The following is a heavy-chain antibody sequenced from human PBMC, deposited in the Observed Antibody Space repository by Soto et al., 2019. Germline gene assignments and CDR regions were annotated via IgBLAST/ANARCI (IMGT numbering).Heavy chain of an antibody. CDR3: ARGSGKDIVVVPAAIRVVALDV. CDR2: ISAYNGNT. CDR1: GYTFTSYG. J-gene: IGHJ6*02. V-gene: IGHV1-18*04. Sequence: ASVKVSCKSSGYTFTSYGISGVRQAPGQGLEWMGWISAYNGNTNYAQKLQGRVTMTTDTSTSTAYMELRSLRSDDTAVYYCARGSGKDIVVVPAAIRVVALDVWGQGTTVTVSS. D-gene: IGHD2-2*02.